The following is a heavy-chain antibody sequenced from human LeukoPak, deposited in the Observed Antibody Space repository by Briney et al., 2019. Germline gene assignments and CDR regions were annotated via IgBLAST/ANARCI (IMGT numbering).Heavy chain of an antibody. CDR1: GLTFSTYS. CDR3: ARDGGYSGYDADC. V-gene: IGHV3-48*01. D-gene: IGHD5-12*01. Sequence: GGSLRLSCAASGLTFSTYSMKWVRQAPGKGLEWVSYISDSSAMYYADSVRGRFTISRENDKNSLFLQMNSLRAEDTAVYYCARDGGYSGYDADCWGQGTLVTVSS. CDR2: ISDSSAM. J-gene: IGHJ4*02.